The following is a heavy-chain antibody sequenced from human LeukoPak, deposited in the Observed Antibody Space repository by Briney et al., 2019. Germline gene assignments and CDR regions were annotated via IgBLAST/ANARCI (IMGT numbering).Heavy chain of an antibody. CDR1: GGSISSYY. CDR3: ARRDPGGAFDI. Sequence: SETLSLTCTVSGGSISSYYWSWIRQPPGEGLEWIGFIYHSGSTNYNPSLKSRVTISVDTSKKQFSLKLSSVTAADTAVYYCARRDPGGAFDIWGQGTMVTVSS. CDR2: IYHSGST. V-gene: IGHV4-59*08. J-gene: IGHJ3*02. D-gene: IGHD4-23*01.